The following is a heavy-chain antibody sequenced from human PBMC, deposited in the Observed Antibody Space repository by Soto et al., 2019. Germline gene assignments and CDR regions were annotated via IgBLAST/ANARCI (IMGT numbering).Heavy chain of an antibody. CDR2: ISAGGGNT. CDR3: AKHAEYQLVSWFDP. Sequence: EVQLLESGGGLVQPGGSLRLSCAVSGFSFSTYAMSCVRQAPGKGLEWVSGISAGGGNTYYADSVRGRFTISRDNSKDTLYLQITSLRAEDTAFYYCAKHAEYQLVSWFDPWGQGTLVTVSS. CDR1: GFSFSTYA. V-gene: IGHV3-23*01. D-gene: IGHD2-2*01. J-gene: IGHJ5*02.